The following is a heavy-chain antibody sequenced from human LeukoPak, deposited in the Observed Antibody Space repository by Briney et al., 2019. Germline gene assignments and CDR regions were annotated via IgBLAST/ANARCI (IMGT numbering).Heavy chain of an antibody. J-gene: IGHJ4*02. CDR3: ARDRLGDYDHSGYYDK. CDR1: GFTFSDYY. D-gene: IGHD3-22*01. V-gene: IGHV3-11*01. CDR2: ICDSSRTI. Sequence: KAGGSLRLSCAASGFTFSDYYMSWIRQAPGKGLEWVSYICDSSRTIYYADSVKGRFTISRDNAKNSVYLQMNNLGAEDTAVYYCARDRLGDYDHSGYYDKWGQGTLVTVSS.